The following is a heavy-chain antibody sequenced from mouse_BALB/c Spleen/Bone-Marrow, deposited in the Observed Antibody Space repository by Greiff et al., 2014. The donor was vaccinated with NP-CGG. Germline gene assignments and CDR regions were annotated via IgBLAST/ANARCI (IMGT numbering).Heavy chain of an antibody. J-gene: IGHJ3*01. Sequence: QVQLQQSGAELAKPGASVKMSRKASGYTFTIYWMHWVKQRPGQGLEWIGYINPSTGYTEYNQKFKDKATLTADKSSCTAYMQLSSLTSEDSAVYYCARYGGRSYDGFAYWGQGTLVTVSA. V-gene: IGHV1-7*01. CDR1: GYTFTIYW. D-gene: IGHD2-12*01. CDR2: INPSTGYT. CDR3: ARYGGRSYDGFAY.